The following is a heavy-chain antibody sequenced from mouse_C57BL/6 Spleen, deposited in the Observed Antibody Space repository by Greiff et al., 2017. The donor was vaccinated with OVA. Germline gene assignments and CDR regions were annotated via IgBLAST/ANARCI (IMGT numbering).Heavy chain of an antibody. Sequence: VQLQQPGAELVMPGASVKLSCKASGYTFTSYWMHWVKQRPGQGLEWIGEIDPSDSYTNYNQKFKGKSTLTVDKSSSTAYMQLSSLTSEDSAVYYCARRGYDYEDAYWGQGTTLTVSS. CDR1: GYTFTSYW. J-gene: IGHJ2*01. CDR2: IDPSDSYT. D-gene: IGHD2-4*01. CDR3: ARRGYDYEDAY. V-gene: IGHV1-69*01.